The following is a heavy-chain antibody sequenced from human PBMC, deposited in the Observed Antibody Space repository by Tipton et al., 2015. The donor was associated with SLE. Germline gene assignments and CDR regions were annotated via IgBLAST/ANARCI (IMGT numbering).Heavy chain of an antibody. Sequence: PGLVKPSQTLSLTCAISGDSVSNNTAAWNWIRQSPSRGLEWLGRTYYRSRWYYDYAASVKSRITINADTSKSQFSLQLNSVTPEDTAVYYCARGADQKLGSWGQGTLVAVSS. CDR1: GDSVSNNTAA. V-gene: IGHV6-1*01. CDR3: ARGADQKLGS. CDR2: TYYRSRWYY. D-gene: IGHD5-12*01. J-gene: IGHJ4*02.